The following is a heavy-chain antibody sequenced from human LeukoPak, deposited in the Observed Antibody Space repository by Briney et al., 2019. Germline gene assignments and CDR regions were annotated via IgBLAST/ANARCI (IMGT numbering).Heavy chain of an antibody. D-gene: IGHD3-3*01. CDR3: ARDSSDFWSGYPTYYYYYMDV. Sequence: SETLSLTCTVSGGSISSSSYYWGWIRQPPGKGLEWIGSIYYSGSTYYNPSLKSRVTISVDTSKNQFSLKLSSVTAADTAVYYCARDSSDFWSGYPTYYYYYMDVWGKGTTVTVSS. V-gene: IGHV4-39*07. CDR2: IYYSGST. J-gene: IGHJ6*03. CDR1: GGSISSSSYY.